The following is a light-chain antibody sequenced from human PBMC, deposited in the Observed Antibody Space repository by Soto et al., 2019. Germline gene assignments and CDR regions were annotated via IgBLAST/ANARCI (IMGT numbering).Light chain of an antibody. CDR3: QHYNSYSEA. J-gene: IGKJ1*01. V-gene: IGKV1-9*01. CDR1: QGISSY. Sequence: DIQMTQSPSTLSASVGDRVTITCRASQGISSYLAWYQQKPGKAPKLLIYLASTLQSGVPSRFSGSGSGTEFTLTISSLQPDDFATYYCQHYNSYSEAFGQGTKV. CDR2: LAS.